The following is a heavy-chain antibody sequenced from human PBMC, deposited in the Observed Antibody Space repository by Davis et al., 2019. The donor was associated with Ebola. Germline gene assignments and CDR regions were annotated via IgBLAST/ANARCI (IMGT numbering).Heavy chain of an antibody. Sequence: PSETLSLTCAVYGGSFSGYYWSWIRQPPGKGLEWIGEINHSGSTNYNPSLKSRVTISVDTSKNQFSLKLSSVTAADTAVYYCARVSKDYGGHRNDYWGQGTLVTVSS. J-gene: IGHJ4*02. V-gene: IGHV4-34*01. CDR1: GGSFSGYY. CDR3: ARVSKDYGGHRNDY. CDR2: INHSGST. D-gene: IGHD4-23*01.